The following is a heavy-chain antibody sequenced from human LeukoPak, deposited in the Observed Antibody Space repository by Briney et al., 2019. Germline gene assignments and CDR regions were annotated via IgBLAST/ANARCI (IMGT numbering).Heavy chain of an antibody. CDR3: ARTYCSGGSCYSGYYYYMDV. CDR2: ISSNGGST. D-gene: IGHD2-15*01. J-gene: IGHJ6*03. V-gene: IGHV3-64*01. Sequence: GGSLRLSCAASGFTFSSYAMHWVRQAPGKGLEYVSAISSNGGSTYYANSVKGRFTISRDNSKNTLYLQMNSLRAEDTAVYYCARTYCSGGSCYSGYYYYMDVWGKGTTVTVSS. CDR1: GFTFSSYA.